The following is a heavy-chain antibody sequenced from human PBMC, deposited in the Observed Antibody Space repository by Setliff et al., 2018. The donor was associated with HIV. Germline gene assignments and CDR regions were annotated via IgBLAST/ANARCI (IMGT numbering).Heavy chain of an antibody. CDR2: ITSTSDYI. V-gene: IGHV3-21*03. CDR3: AREIQNCGGNHYYCYMDV. CDR1: GFTFSSYS. J-gene: IGHJ6*03. D-gene: IGHD2-15*01. Sequence: GGSLRLSCAASGFTFSSYSMNWVRQAPGKGLEWVSSITSTSDYIYYADSVKGRFTISSDNAKNSLYLQMNSLRAGDTAVYYCAREIQNCGGNHYYCYMDVWGKGTTVTVSS.